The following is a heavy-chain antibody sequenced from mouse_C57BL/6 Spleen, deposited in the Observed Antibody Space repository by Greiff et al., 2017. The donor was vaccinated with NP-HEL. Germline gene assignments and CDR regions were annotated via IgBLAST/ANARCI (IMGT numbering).Heavy chain of an antibody. D-gene: IGHD1-1*01. J-gene: IGHJ1*03. CDR2: ILPGSGST. CDR3: ARYYGSSYVSYWYFDV. V-gene: IGHV1-9*01. Sequence: QVQLKQSGAELMKPGASVKLSCKATGYTFTGYWIEWVKQRPGHGLEWIGEILPGSGSTNYNEKFKGKATFTADTSSNTAYMQLSSLTTEDSSIYYCARYYGSSYVSYWYFDVWGTGTTVTVSS. CDR1: GYTFTGYW.